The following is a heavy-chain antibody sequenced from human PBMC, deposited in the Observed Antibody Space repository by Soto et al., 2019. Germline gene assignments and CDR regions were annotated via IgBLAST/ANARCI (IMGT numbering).Heavy chain of an antibody. J-gene: IGHJ6*03. CDR1: GGSISSYY. CDR3: ARVYSGYGIYYHYYMDV. D-gene: IGHD5-12*01. CDR2: IYYSGST. V-gene: IGHV4-59*01. Sequence: PSETLSLTCTVSGGSISSYYWSWIRQPPGKGLEWIGYIYYSGSTNYNPSLKSRVTISVDTSKNQFSLKLSSVTAADTAVYYCARVYSGYGIYYHYYMDVWGKGTTVTVSS.